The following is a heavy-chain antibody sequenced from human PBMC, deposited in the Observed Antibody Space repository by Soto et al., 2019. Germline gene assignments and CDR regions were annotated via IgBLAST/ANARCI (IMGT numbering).Heavy chain of an antibody. Sequence: SETLSLTCTVSGGSISSSSYYWGWIRQPPGKGLEWIGSIYYSGSTYYNPSLKSRVTISVDTSKNQFSLKLSSVTAADTAVYYCARGGPYVENNWFDPWGQGTLVTVSS. J-gene: IGHJ5*02. V-gene: IGHV4-39*01. D-gene: IGHD3-16*01. CDR1: GGSISSSSYY. CDR2: IYYSGST. CDR3: ARGGPYVENNWFDP.